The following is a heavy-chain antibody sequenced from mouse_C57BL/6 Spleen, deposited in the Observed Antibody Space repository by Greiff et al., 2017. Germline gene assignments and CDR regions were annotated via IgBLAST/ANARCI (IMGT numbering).Heavy chain of an antibody. V-gene: IGHV1-69*01. Sequence: QVQLQQPGAELVMPGASVKLSCKASGYTFTSYWMHWVKQRPGQGLEWIGEIDPSDSYTNYNQKFKGKSTLTVDKSSSTAYMQLSSLTSEDSAVYYCARERDTGMGDYWGQGTTLTVSS. D-gene: IGHD4-1*01. J-gene: IGHJ2*01. CDR1: GYTFTSYW. CDR3: ARERDTGMGDY. CDR2: IDPSDSYT.